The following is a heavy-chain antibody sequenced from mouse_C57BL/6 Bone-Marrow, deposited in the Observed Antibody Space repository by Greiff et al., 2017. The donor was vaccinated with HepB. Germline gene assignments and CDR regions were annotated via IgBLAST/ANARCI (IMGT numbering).Heavy chain of an antibody. Sequence: DVKLVESGGGLVQPGGSLKLSCAASGFTFSDYYMYWVRQTPEKRLEWVAYISNGGGSTYYPDTVKGRFTISRDNAKNTLYLQMSRLKSEDTAMYYCARHGNYWFAYWGQGTLVTVSA. CDR2: ISNGGGST. CDR3: ARHGNYWFAY. D-gene: IGHD2-1*01. J-gene: IGHJ3*01. V-gene: IGHV5-12*01. CDR1: GFTFSDYY.